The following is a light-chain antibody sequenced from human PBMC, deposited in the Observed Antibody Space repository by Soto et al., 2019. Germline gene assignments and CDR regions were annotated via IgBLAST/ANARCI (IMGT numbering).Light chain of an antibody. CDR1: SSDVGLYDY. J-gene: IGLJ1*01. CDR3: CSFAGSYSYV. Sequence: QSVLTHPRSVSASPGQSVTISCTGTSSDVGLYDYVSWYQQHPGKAPKLIVYDVTERPSGVPDRFSGSKSGNTASLTISGLQAEDEADYSCCSFAGSYSYVFGTGTKVTVL. V-gene: IGLV2-11*01. CDR2: DVT.